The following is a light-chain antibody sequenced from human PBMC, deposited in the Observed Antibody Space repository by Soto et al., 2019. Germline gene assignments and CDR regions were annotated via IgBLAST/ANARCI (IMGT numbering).Light chain of an antibody. CDR1: SSDVGGYNY. CDR2: EVS. CDR3: SSYTSSSTPLYV. J-gene: IGLJ1*01. Sequence: QSALTQPASVSGSPGQSITISCTGTSSDVGGYNYVSWYQQHPGKAPKLMIYEVSNRPSGVSNRFSGSTSGNTASLTISGLQAEDEADYYCSSYTSSSTPLYVFGTGTKLTVL. V-gene: IGLV2-14*01.